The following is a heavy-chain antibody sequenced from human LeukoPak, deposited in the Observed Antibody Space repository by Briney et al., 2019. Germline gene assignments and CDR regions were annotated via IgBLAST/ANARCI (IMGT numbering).Heavy chain of an antibody. CDR1: GYTFTGKY. D-gene: IGHD4-23*01. CDR2: INPSGGST. CDR3: ATDYGGNPENY. Sequence: ASVKVSCKASGYTFTGKYMHWVRQAPGQGLEWMGIINPSGGSTSYAQKFQGRVTMTRDMSTSTVYMELSSLRSEDTAVYYCATDYGGNPENYWGQGTLVTVSS. J-gene: IGHJ4*02. V-gene: IGHV1-46*01.